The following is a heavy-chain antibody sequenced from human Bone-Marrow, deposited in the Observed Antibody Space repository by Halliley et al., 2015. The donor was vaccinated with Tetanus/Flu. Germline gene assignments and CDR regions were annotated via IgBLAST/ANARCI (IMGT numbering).Heavy chain of an antibody. Sequence: AVLSYDGSNKHYADPVRGRFTISRDNSKDTLYLQMNRLRPDDTAVYYCAKGPPTTVYGWLDPWGQGTLVTVSS. J-gene: IGHJ5*02. CDR3: AKGPPTTVYGWLDP. CDR2: LSYDGSNK. D-gene: IGHD4-17*01. V-gene: IGHV3-30*18.